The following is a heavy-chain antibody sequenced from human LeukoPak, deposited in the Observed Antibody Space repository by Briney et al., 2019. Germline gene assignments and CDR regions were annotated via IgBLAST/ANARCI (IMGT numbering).Heavy chain of an antibody. V-gene: IGHV4-59*08. J-gene: IGHJ4*02. CDR3: ARWQWLVHSYFDY. D-gene: IGHD6-19*01. CDR1: GGSISSYY. Sequence: PSETLSLTCAVSGGSISSYYWSWIRQPPGKGLEWIGYIYYSGSTNYNPSLKSRVTISVDTSKNQFSLKLSSVTAADTAVYYCARWQWLVHSYFDYWGQGTLVTVSS. CDR2: IYYSGST.